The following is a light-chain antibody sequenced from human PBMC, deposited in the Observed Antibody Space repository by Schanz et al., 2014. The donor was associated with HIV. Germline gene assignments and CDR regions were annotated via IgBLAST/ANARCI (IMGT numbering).Light chain of an antibody. CDR2: EGS. V-gene: IGLV2-14*02. CDR1: NGDVGTYNP. CDR3: SSYTSSNTLYVL. J-gene: IGLJ3*02. Sequence: QSVLTQPASVSGSPGQSITISCTGTNGDVGTYNPASWYQQHPGKAPKVLIYEGSKRPSGVSNRFTGSTSGNTASLTISGLQAEDEADYFCSSYTSSNTLYVLFGGGTKLTVL.